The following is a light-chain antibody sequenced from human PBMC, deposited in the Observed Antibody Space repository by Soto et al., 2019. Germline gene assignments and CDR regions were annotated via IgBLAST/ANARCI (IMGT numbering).Light chain of an antibody. CDR2: DVS. CDR3: MSYAGNNVI. J-gene: IGLJ2*01. Sequence: QSVLTQPPSASGSPGQSLTISCPGPSSDLGTYNYVSWYQQRPGRAPKLMIYDVSERPSGVPNRFSGSKAGNTASLTVSGLQAEDEADYYCMSYAGNNVIFGGGTKLTVL. V-gene: IGLV2-8*01. CDR1: SSDLGTYNY.